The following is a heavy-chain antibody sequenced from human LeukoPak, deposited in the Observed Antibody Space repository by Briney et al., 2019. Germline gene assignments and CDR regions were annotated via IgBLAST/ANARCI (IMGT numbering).Heavy chain of an antibody. Sequence: SETLSLTCTVSGGSISSYYWSWIRQPAGKGLEWIGRIFSSGITNYNPSLKSRVTMSVDTSKNQFSLKLSSVTAADTDVYYWARTPLSLVVGPERAYYCYMDVWGKGTTVTVSS. D-gene: IGHD2-2*01. CDR3: ARTPLSLVVGPERAYYCYMDV. J-gene: IGHJ6*03. CDR2: IFSSGIT. V-gene: IGHV4-4*07. CDR1: GGSISSYY.